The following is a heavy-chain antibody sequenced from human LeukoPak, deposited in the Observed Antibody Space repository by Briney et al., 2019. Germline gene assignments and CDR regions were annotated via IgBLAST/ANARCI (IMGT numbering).Heavy chain of an antibody. J-gene: IGHJ4*02. Sequence: PGGSLRLSCAASGFTFSSYAMHWVRQAPGKGLEWVAVISYDGSNKYYADSVKGRFTISRDNSKNTLYLQMNSLRAEDTAVYYCARVYSSSWYFDYWGQGTLVTVSS. V-gene: IGHV3-30*14. D-gene: IGHD6-13*01. CDR1: GFTFSSYA. CDR2: ISYDGSNK. CDR3: ARVYSSSWYFDY.